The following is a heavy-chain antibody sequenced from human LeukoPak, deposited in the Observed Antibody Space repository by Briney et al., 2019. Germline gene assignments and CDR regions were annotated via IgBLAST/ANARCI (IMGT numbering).Heavy chain of an antibody. CDR3: ARASTTVPNLLDY. CDR2: INREGSST. Sequence: GGSLRLSCAASGFTFSSNWMHWVRQAPEKGLVWVSRINREGSSTLYADSVKGRFTISRDNAKNTLSLQMNSLRAEDAAVYYCARASTTVPNLLDYWGQGTLVTVSS. D-gene: IGHD4-17*01. J-gene: IGHJ4*02. CDR1: GFTFSSNW. V-gene: IGHV3-74*03.